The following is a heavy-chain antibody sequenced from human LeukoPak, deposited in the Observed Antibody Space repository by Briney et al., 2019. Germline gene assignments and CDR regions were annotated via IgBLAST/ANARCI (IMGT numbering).Heavy chain of an antibody. CDR3: ARDRAEEKTWAESAP. J-gene: IGHJ5*02. Sequence: GGSLRLSCAASGFIVNSYAMSWVRQAPGKGLAWVSLIYSDGVTQYADSVKGRFTISRDNSKNTLYLQMNSLRDEDTAVYFCARDRAEEKTWAESAPWGKGTLSPSPQ. CDR2: IYSDGVT. V-gene: IGHV3-66*02. CDR1: GFIVNSYA.